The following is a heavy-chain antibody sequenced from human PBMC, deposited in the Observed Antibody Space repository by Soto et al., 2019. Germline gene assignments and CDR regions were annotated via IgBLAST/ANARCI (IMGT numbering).Heavy chain of an antibody. Sequence: EASVKVSCKASGGTFNNHLVTWVRQAPGQGLEWLGGIIPMYGSAHYAQKFQGRVVITAEESTGTAYMELSSLRSDDTATFFCARALQLDYLHGLDVWGQGTTVTVSS. J-gene: IGHJ6*02. CDR1: GGTFNNHL. V-gene: IGHV1-69*13. CDR3: ARALQLDYLHGLDV. CDR2: IIPMYGSA. D-gene: IGHD2-21*01.